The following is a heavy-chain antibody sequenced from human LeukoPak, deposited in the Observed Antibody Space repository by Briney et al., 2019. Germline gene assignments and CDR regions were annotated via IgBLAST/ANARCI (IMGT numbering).Heavy chain of an antibody. D-gene: IGHD3-22*01. CDR1: EFTFSLYA. J-gene: IGHJ4*02. V-gene: IGHV3-23*01. CDR3: AKDRPNYYGSNGHYYRRDGDY. Sequence: PGGSLRLSCAASEFTFSLYAMSWVRQAPGKGLEWVSSITSAGENTFYTGSVKGRFTISRDNSRNTLYLQMNSLRAEDTAIYYCAKDRPNYYGSNGHYYRRDGDYWGQGTLVTVSS. CDR2: ITSAGENT.